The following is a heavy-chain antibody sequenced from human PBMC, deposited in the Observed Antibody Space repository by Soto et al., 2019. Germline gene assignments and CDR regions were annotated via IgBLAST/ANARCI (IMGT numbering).Heavy chain of an antibody. Sequence: ASVKVSCKVSGYTLTELSMHWVRQAPGKGLEWMGGFDPEDGETIYAQKFQGRVTMTEDTSTDTAYMELSSLRSEDTAVYYCATIRIGNLWDSSGYLGAFDIWGQGTMVTVSS. J-gene: IGHJ3*02. V-gene: IGHV1-24*01. D-gene: IGHD3-22*01. CDR2: FDPEDGET. CDR1: GYTLTELS. CDR3: ATIRIGNLWDSSGYLGAFDI.